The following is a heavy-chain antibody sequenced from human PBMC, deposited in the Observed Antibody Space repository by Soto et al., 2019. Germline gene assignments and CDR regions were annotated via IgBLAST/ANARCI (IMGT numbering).Heavy chain of an antibody. CDR2: IYSSGST. CDR1: GGSISGYH. J-gene: IGHJ4*02. Sequence: SETLSLTXTVSGGSISGYHWSWFRQTPGKAPEWIGYIYSSGSTNYNASLKSRVTISIDTSKNQFALQLKSVTAADTAVYFCARYSSESSDYYLQDYWGPGTLVTVS. V-gene: IGHV4-59*01. D-gene: IGHD3-22*01. CDR3: ARYSSESSDYYLQDY.